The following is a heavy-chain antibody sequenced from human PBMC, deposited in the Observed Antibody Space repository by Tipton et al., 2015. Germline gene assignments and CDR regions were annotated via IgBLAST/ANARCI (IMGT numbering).Heavy chain of an antibody. CDR2: ISGSGDST. J-gene: IGHJ5*02. Sequence: SLRLSCAASGFTFSNYAMSWVRQAPGKGLQWVSAISGSGDSTYYANSVKGRFTISRDNSKNTLYLQMNSLRAEDTAVFYCAKDPIAHFYASGTYNRYFDPWGQGILVPVSS. CDR1: GFTFSNYA. D-gene: IGHD3-10*01. V-gene: IGHV3-23*01. CDR3: AKDPIAHFYASGTYNRYFDP.